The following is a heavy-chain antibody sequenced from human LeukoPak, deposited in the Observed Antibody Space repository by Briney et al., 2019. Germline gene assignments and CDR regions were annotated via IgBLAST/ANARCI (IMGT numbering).Heavy chain of an antibody. J-gene: IGHJ6*02. CDR3: ARDGIAVAGRGYYGMDV. V-gene: IGHV1-69*01. CDR2: IIPIFGTA. D-gene: IGHD6-19*01. Sequence: ASVKVSCKASGGTFSSYAISWVRQAPGQGLEWMGGIIPIFGTANYAQKFQGRVTITADESTSTAYMELSSLRSEDTAVYYCARDGIAVAGRGYYGMDVWGQGTTVTVSS. CDR1: GGTFSSYA.